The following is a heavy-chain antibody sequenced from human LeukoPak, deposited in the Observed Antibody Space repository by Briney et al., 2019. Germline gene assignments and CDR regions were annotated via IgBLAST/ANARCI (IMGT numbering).Heavy chain of an antibody. CDR3: ARDLYYYGSGSYYGGWGYFDY. CDR2: ISYDGSNE. J-gene: IGHJ4*02. CDR1: GFTFSSYA. D-gene: IGHD3-10*01. V-gene: IGHV3-30-3*01. Sequence: GGSLRLSCAASGFTFSSYAMHWVRQAPGKGLEWVAVISYDGSNEYYADSVKGRFTISRDNSKNTLYLQMNSLRAEDTAMYYCARDLYYYGSGSYYGGWGYFDYWGQGTLVTVSS.